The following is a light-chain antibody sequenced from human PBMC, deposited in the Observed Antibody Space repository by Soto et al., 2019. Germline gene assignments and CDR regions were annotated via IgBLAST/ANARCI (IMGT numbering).Light chain of an antibody. Sequence: QSALTQPASVSGSPGQSITISCTGTSSDVGGYNYVSWYQQHPGKAPKLMIYEVRNRPSGVSNRLSGSKSGNTASLTISGLQADDEADYYCCSYTSSSIRVFGGGTKVTVL. J-gene: IGLJ3*02. CDR1: SSDVGGYNY. CDR3: CSYTSSSIRV. V-gene: IGLV2-14*01. CDR2: EVR.